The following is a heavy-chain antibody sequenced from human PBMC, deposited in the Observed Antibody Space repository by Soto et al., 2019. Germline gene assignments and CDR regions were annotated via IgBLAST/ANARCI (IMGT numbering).Heavy chain of an antibody. J-gene: IGHJ1*01. CDR2: IYYSGST. CDR3: AILHPPWTMLVAFAY. V-gene: IGHV4-39*01. Sequence: PSETLSLTCTVSGGSISSSSYYWGWIRQPPGKGLEWIGSIYYSGSTYYNPSLKSRVTISVDTSKNQFSLKLSSVTAADTAVYYCAILHPPWTMLVAFAYCGQGSLVPVSS. D-gene: IGHD3-22*01. CDR1: GGSISSSSYY.